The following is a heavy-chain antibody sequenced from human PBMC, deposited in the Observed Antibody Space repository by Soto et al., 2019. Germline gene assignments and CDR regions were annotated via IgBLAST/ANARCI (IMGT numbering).Heavy chain of an antibody. J-gene: IGHJ6*02. CDR1: GGSISSYY. V-gene: IGHV5-51*01. D-gene: IGHD3-3*01. CDR3: ARPLSYDFWSGSFV. CDR2: IYPGDSDT. Sequence: ETLSLTCTVSGGSISSYYWSLIRQPPGKGLEWMGIIYPGDSDTRYSPSFQGQVTISADKSISTAYLQWSSLKASDTAIYYCARPLSYDFWSGSFVWGQGTTVTVSS.